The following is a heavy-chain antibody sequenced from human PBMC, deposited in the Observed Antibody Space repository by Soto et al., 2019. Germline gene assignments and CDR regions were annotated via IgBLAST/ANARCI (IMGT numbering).Heavy chain of an antibody. Sequence: GGSLRLSWAASGFTFSSYAMIWIRQAPGKGLEWVSAISGSGGSTYYADSVKGRFAISRDNSKNTLYLQMNSLRAEDTAVYYCAKDMAPRRAFDIWGQGTMVTVSS. V-gene: IGHV3-23*01. J-gene: IGHJ3*02. D-gene: IGHD3-10*01. CDR3: AKDMAPRRAFDI. CDR1: GFTFSSYA. CDR2: ISGSGGST.